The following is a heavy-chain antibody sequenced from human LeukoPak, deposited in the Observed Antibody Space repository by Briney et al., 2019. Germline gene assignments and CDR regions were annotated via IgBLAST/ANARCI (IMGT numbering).Heavy chain of an antibody. CDR1: GASINDNF. CDR2: IYSSGSA. V-gene: IGHV4-59*04. Sequence: SETLSLTCTVSGASINDNFWTWIRQPPGKGLQWIGYIYSSGSANYNPSLKSRVIISGDTSKNQISLNLTSVTAADTAVYYCAKDFGDFRTDYWGQGTLVTVSS. CDR3: AKDFGDFRTDY. J-gene: IGHJ4*02. D-gene: IGHD4-17*01.